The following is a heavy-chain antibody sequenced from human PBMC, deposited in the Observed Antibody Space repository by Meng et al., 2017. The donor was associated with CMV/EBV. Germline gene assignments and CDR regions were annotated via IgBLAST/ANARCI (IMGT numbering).Heavy chain of an antibody. J-gene: IGHJ3*02. V-gene: IGHV3-20*04. CDR1: GFTFDDYG. CDR3: ARGGRYSSTDAFDI. CDR2: INWNGGST. Sequence: GESLKISCAASGFTFDDYGMSWVRQAPGKGLEWVSGINWNGGSTGYADSVKGRFTISRDNAKTSLYLQMNSLRAEDTALYYCARGGRYSSTDAFDIWGQGTMVTVSS. D-gene: IGHD6-13*01.